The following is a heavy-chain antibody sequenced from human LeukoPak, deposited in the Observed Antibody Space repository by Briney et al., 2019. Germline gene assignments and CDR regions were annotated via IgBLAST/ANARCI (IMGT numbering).Heavy chain of an antibody. V-gene: IGHV1-69*04. CDR2: IIPIFAIV. Sequence: ASVKVSCKASGGTLSSYALNWVRQAPGQGLEWIGRIIPIFAIVNYAQNFQGRVTITADKSTNTVYMELSSLRFEDTAFYYCARADSSGYSLDENFDYWGQGTLVTVSS. D-gene: IGHD3-22*01. J-gene: IGHJ4*02. CDR1: GGTLSSYA. CDR3: ARADSSGYSLDENFDY.